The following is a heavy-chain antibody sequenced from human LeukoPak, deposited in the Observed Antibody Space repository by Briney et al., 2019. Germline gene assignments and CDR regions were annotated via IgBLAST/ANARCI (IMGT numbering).Heavy chain of an antibody. Sequence: SVKVSCKVSGGPFSNYGLSWVRQAPGQGLEWMGGIIPIFPSANYAQNFQGRVTITADESTSTVYMELSSLRTDDTAVYYCARPPVSGTLNDAFDIWGQGTVVTVSS. J-gene: IGHJ3*02. D-gene: IGHD1/OR15-1a*01. CDR2: IIPIFPSA. V-gene: IGHV1-69*13. CDR3: ARPPVSGTLNDAFDI. CDR1: GGPFSNYG.